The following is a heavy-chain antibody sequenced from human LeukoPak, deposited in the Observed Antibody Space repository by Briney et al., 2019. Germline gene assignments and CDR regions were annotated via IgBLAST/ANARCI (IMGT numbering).Heavy chain of an antibody. CDR1: GGSISSSSYY. CDR3: ARSSIAVAGPYYFDY. J-gene: IGHJ4*02. V-gene: IGHV4-39*01. CDR2: IYYSGST. Sequence: SETLSLTCTVSGGSISSSSYYWGWIRQPPGKGLEWIGSIYYSGSTCYNPSLKSRVTISVDTSKNQFSLKLSSVTAADTAVYYCARSSIAVAGPYYFDYWGQGTLVTVSS. D-gene: IGHD6-19*01.